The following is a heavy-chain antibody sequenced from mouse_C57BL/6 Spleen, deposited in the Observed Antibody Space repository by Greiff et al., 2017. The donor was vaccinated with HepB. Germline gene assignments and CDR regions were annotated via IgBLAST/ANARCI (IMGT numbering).Heavy chain of an antibody. CDR1: GYTLTSYW. Sequence: QVQLQQPGAELVKPGASVKLSCKASGYTLTSYWMHWVKQRPGQGLEWIGMIHPNSGSTNYNEKFKSKATLTVDKSSSTAYMQLSSLTSEDSAVYYCARPITTVVAHFDVWGTGTTVTVSS. J-gene: IGHJ1*03. CDR3: ARPITTVVAHFDV. D-gene: IGHD1-1*01. V-gene: IGHV1-64*01. CDR2: IHPNSGST.